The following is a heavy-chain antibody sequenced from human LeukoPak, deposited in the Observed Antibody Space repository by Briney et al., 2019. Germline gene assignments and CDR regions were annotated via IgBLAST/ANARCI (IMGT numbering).Heavy chain of an antibody. CDR3: SLRGDYDSSGYSPFFDY. CDR2: IIPILGIA. Sequence: SVKVSCKASGGTFSSYAISWVRQAPGQGLEWMGRIIPILGIANYAQKFQGRVTITADKSTSTAYMELSSLRSEDTAVYYCSLRGDYDSSGYSPFFDYWGQGTLVTVSS. CDR1: GGTFSSYA. V-gene: IGHV1-69*04. D-gene: IGHD3-22*01. J-gene: IGHJ4*02.